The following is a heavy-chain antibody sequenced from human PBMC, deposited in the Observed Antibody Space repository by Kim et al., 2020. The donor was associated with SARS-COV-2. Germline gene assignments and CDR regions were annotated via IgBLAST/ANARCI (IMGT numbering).Heavy chain of an antibody. D-gene: IGHD6-19*01. J-gene: IGHJ4*02. Sequence: SETLSLTCTVSGGSISSYYWSWIRQPPGKGLEWIGYIYYSGSTNYNPSLKSRVTISVDTSKNQFSLKLSSVTATDTAVYYCARGYSSGWYNYWGQGTLVTVSS. CDR3: ARGYSSGWYNY. CDR1: GGSISSYY. V-gene: IGHV4-59*08. CDR2: IYYSGST.